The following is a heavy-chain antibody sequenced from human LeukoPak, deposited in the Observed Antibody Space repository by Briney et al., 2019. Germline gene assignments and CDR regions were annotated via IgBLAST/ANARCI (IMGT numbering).Heavy chain of an antibody. CDR3: AKGGDLPVVVTEGFFDY. J-gene: IGHJ4*02. CDR1: GFTFSTYA. D-gene: IGHD2-21*02. Sequence: PGGSLRLSCASSGFTFSTYAMSWVRQAPRKGLKWVSAISGSGDSTYYADSVKGRFTISRDNSKNTLYLQMNSLRAEDTAIYYCAKGGDLPVVVTEGFFDYWGQGSLVTVSA. CDR2: ISGSGDST. V-gene: IGHV3-23*01.